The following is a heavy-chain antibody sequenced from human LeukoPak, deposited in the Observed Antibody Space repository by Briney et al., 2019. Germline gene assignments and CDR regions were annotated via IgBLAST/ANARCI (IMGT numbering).Heavy chain of an antibody. V-gene: IGHV3-23*01. Sequence: GGSLRLSCAASGFTVSSNYMSWVRQAPGKGLEWVSAISGSGGSTYYADSVKGRFTISRDNSKNTLYLQMNSLRAEDTAVYYCAKGPNYYDSSGYNPFDPWGQGTLVTVSS. D-gene: IGHD3-22*01. CDR1: GFTVSSNY. CDR2: ISGSGGST. J-gene: IGHJ5*02. CDR3: AKGPNYYDSSGYNPFDP.